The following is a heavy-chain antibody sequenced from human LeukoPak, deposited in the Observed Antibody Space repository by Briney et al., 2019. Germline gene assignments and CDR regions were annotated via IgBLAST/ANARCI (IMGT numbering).Heavy chain of an antibody. D-gene: IGHD1-7*01. CDR1: GFPFSVYG. CDR2: IGHEVYDI. Sequence: GGSLRLSCAASGFPFSVYGMHWVRQAPGKGLEWVAAIGHEVYDITYGDSVKGRFIISRDNSKNTLYLEMDSLRAEDTAVYYCARDKFSRYFDYLGQGALVTVSS. CDR3: ARDKFSRYFDY. J-gene: IGHJ4*02. V-gene: IGHV3-33*01.